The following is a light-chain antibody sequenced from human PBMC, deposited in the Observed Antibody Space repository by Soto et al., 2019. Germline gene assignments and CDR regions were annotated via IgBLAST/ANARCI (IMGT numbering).Light chain of an antibody. V-gene: IGKV1-17*01. Sequence: DIQMTQSPSSLSASVGDRVTITCRASQAIRNDVGWYQQKPGKDPKRLIYIASRLESGVPSRFSCSGFGTEFTLTISALQPEDFATHYCLQEINYPWTFGQGTRVEIK. CDR1: QAIRND. CDR2: IAS. CDR3: LQEINYPWT. J-gene: IGKJ1*01.